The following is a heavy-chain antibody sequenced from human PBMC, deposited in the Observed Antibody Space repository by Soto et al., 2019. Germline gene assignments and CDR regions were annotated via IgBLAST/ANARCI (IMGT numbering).Heavy chain of an antibody. V-gene: IGHV3-21*01. D-gene: IGHD1-20*01. Sequence: DVQLVESGGGLVKPGGSLRLSCAASGFNFITFSMNWVRQAPGKGLEWVSSSSASSSSIYYAESVKGRFTVSRDNAKNSLYLKMNSLTAEDTALYYCVRDAYNRDAFDIWGQGTTVTVSS. CDR1: GFNFITFS. CDR3: VRDAYNRDAFDI. J-gene: IGHJ3*02. CDR2: SSASSSSI.